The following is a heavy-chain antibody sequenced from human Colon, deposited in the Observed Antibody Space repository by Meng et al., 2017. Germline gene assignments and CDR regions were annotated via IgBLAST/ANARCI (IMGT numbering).Heavy chain of an antibody. J-gene: IGHJ5*02. CDR2: IGHSGIT. Sequence: QPQLQESGPGLVKLSEALSLTGSVSGGSISTSGYYWGWIRQPPGKGLEWIGSIGHSGITYYTPSLKSRVTVSIDTSKSQFSLKLTSVTAADTAVYYCVRSSGWVKTGFDPWGQGTLVTVSS. V-gene: IGHV4-39*01. CDR1: GGSISTSGYY. D-gene: IGHD6-19*01. CDR3: VRSSGWVKTGFDP.